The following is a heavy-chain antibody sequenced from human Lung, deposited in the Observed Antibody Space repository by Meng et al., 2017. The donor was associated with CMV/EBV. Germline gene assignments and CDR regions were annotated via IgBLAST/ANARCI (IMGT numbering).Heavy chain of an antibody. D-gene: IGHD2-15*01. CDR1: GYTFTSHG. J-gene: IGHJ4*02. CDR2: ISAYSGNT. V-gene: IGHV1-18*01. CDR3: ARALCVEGTCYEDD. Sequence: SVXVSXXASGYTFTSHGISWVRQAPGQGLEWMGWISAYSGNTKYVQRFQDRVTMTTDTSTSTAYMELRSLRSDDTAVYYCARALCVEGTCYEDDWGQGTLVXVSS.